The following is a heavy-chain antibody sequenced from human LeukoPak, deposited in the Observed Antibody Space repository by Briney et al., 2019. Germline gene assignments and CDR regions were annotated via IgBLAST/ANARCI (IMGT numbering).Heavy chain of an antibody. CDR2: MNPNSGHT. CDR3: ARDLNGYNWNFNYYYYMDV. J-gene: IGHJ6*03. V-gene: IGHV1-8*01. Sequence: ASVKVSCKASGYTFTSYDINWVRQATGQGLEWMGWMNPNSGHTGYAQKFQGRVTMTRNTSITTAYMELSRLRSDDTAVYYCARDLNGYNWNFNYYYYMDVWGKGTTVTVSS. CDR1: GYTFTSYD. D-gene: IGHD1-7*01.